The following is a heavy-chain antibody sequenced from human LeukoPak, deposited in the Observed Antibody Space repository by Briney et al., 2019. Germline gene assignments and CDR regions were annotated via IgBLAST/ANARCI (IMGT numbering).Heavy chain of an antibody. D-gene: IGHD2-15*01. V-gene: IGHV3-74*01. J-gene: IGHJ4*02. CDR2: INSDGSST. Sequence: QSGGSLRLSCAASGFSISNFWMHWVRHAPGKGLVGVSRINSDGSSTTYADSVKGRFTISRDNAKNTLYLQANSLRAEDTAVYYCARGAARCSGGHCYPDWGRGTLVTVSS. CDR1: GFSISNFW. CDR3: ARGAARCSGGHCYPD.